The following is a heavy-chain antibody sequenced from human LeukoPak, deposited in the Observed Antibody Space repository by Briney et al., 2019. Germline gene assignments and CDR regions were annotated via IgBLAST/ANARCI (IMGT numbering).Heavy chain of an antibody. Sequence: PSETLSLTCAVYGGSFSGYYWSWIRQPPGKGLGWIGEINHSGSTNYNPSLKSRVTISVDTSKNQFSLKLSSVTAADTAVYYCARGSPRRPTIVVVVAATPVWFDPWGQGILVTVSS. D-gene: IGHD2-15*01. CDR1: GGSFSGYY. J-gene: IGHJ5*02. CDR2: INHSGST. V-gene: IGHV4-34*01. CDR3: ARGSPRRPTIVVVVAATPVWFDP.